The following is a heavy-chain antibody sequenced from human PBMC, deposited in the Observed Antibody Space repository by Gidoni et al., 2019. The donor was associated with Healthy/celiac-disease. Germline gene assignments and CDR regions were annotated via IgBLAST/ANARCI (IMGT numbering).Heavy chain of an antibody. V-gene: IGHV3-30*18. D-gene: IGHD2-15*01. CDR1: GFTFSSYG. Sequence: QVQMVESGGGVVQPGRSLRLSCAASGFTFSSYGMHWVRQAQGKGLEWVAVISYDGSNKYYADSVKGRFTISRDNSKNTLYLQMNSLRAEDTAVYYCAKGGGKPVYYYHGMDVWGQGTTVTVSS. CDR2: ISYDGSNK. J-gene: IGHJ6*02. CDR3: AKGGGKPVYYYHGMDV.